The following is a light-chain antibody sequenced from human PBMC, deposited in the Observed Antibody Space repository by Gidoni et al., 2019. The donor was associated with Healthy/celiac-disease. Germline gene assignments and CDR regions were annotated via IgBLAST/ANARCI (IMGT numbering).Light chain of an antibody. V-gene: IGKV3-20*01. Sequence: EIVLTQSPGTLSLSPGERATLSCRASQSVSNSYLAWYQQKPGQAPRLLISGASTRATGIPDRFSGSGSGTDFTLTISRLEPEDFAVYYCQQYGNSLGTFXQXTKVEIK. CDR1: QSVSNSY. CDR2: GAS. CDR3: QQYGNSLGT. J-gene: IGKJ1*01.